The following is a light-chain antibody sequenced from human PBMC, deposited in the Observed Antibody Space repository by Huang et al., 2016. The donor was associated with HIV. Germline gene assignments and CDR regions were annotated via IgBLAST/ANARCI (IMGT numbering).Light chain of an antibody. CDR3: QQYGSSPLT. Sequence: IALTQSPGTRSLSPGEITTLSCRASQRVSSNYLAWYHKKPGQAPRLLIYGASRRATDIPDRFSGSGSGTDFTLTISRLEPEDVAVYYCQQYGSSPLTFGGGTKVEIK. V-gene: IGKV3-20*01. CDR1: QRVSSNY. CDR2: GAS. J-gene: IGKJ4*01.